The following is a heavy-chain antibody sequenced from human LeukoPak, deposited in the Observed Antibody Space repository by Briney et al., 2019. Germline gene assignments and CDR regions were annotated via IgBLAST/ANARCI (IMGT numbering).Heavy chain of an antibody. CDR2: INTDGNIT. Sequence: GGSLRLSCAASGFTFSNYWMHWVRQAPGKGPVWVSRINTDGNITTYADSVKGRFTISRDNAKNSLYLQMNSLRAEDTAVYYCARGGIAAAGYGVWGQGTLVTVSS. CDR1: GFTFSNYW. CDR3: ARGGIAAAGYGV. V-gene: IGHV3-74*01. D-gene: IGHD6-13*01. J-gene: IGHJ4*02.